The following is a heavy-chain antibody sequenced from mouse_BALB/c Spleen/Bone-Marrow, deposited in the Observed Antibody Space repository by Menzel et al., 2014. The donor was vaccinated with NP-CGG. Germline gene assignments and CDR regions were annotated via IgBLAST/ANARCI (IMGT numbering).Heavy chain of an antibody. J-gene: IGHJ2*01. V-gene: IGHV1-87*01. CDR2: IYPGDGDT. CDR1: GYTFTSYW. Sequence: QVQLQQSGAELARPGASVKLSCKASGYTFTSYWMQWVKQRPGQGLEWIGAIYPGDGDTSYTQKFKGKATLTADKSSSTAYMQLSSLASEDSAVYYCARLGRGLDYWGQGTTLTVSS. CDR3: ARLGRGLDY. D-gene: IGHD4-1*01.